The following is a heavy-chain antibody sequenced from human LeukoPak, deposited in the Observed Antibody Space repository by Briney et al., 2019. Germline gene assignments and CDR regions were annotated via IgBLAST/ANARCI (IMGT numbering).Heavy chain of an antibody. CDR1: GGSISSSSYY. D-gene: IGHD6-13*01. CDR3: ARGRPERIAAAGQTSDY. V-gene: IGHV4-39*01. CDR2: IYYSGST. J-gene: IGHJ4*02. Sequence: SETLSLTCTVSGGSISSSSYYWGWIRQPPGKGLEWIGSIYYSGSTYYNPSLKSRVTISVDTSKNQFSLKLSSVTAADTAVYYCARGRPERIAAAGQTSDYWGQGTLVTVSS.